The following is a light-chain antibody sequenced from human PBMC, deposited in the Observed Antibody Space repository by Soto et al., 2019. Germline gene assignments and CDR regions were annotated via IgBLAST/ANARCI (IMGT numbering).Light chain of an antibody. CDR1: SGHSSYA. Sequence: QAVLTQSPSASASLGASVKLTCTLSSGHSSYAIAWHQQQPEKGPRFLMKLNTDGSHSKGDGIPDRFSGSSFGAERYLTISSLQSEDEADYYCQTWAIGSWVFGGGTKVTVL. CDR3: QTWAIGSWV. V-gene: IGLV4-69*01. J-gene: IGLJ3*02. CDR2: LNTDGSH.